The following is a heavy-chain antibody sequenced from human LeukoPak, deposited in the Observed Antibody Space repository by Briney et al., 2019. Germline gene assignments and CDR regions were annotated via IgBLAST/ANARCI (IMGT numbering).Heavy chain of an antibody. J-gene: IGHJ4*02. Sequence: ASVKVSCKASGYTFTSYGISWVRQAPGQGLEWTGWISVYNGNTNYAQKFQGRVTMTTDTSTSTAYMELKSLRSDDTAVFYCARGPAYYYDSSGHWGDYWGQGTLVTVSS. CDR2: ISVYNGNT. D-gene: IGHD3-22*01. CDR1: GYTFTSYG. CDR3: ARGPAYYYDSSGHWGDY. V-gene: IGHV1-18*01.